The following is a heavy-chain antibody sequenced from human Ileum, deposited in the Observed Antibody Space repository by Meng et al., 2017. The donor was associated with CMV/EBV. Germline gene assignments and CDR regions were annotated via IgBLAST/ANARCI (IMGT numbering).Heavy chain of an antibody. V-gene: IGHV1-69*05. D-gene: IGHD5-12*01. J-gene: IGHJ6*02. CDR3: ASSGYDDPFFYYYYGMDV. CDR2: IIPILGTA. Sequence: SVKVSCKASGGTFSSYAISWVRQAPGQGLEWMGGIIPILGTANYAQKFQGRVTITTDESTSTAYMELSSLRSEDTAVYYCASSGYDDPFFYYYYGMDVWGQGTMVTVAS. CDR1: GGTFSSYA.